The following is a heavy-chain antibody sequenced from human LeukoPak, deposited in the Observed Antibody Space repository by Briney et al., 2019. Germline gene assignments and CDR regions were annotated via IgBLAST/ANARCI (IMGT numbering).Heavy chain of an antibody. D-gene: IGHD3-9*01. J-gene: IGHJ4*02. CDR2: INWNSGSI. CDR1: GFTFSSYG. V-gene: IGHV3-20*04. CDR3: AKEAGVLRYFDWAYNFDY. Sequence: GGSLRLSCAASGFTFSSYGMSWVRQAPGKGLEWVSGINWNSGSIGYADSVKGRFTISRDNAKNSLYLQMNSLRTEDTALYYCAKEAGVLRYFDWAYNFDYWGQGTLVTVSS.